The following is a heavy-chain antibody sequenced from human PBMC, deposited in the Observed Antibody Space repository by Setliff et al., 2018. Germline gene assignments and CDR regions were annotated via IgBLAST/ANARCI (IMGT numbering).Heavy chain of an antibody. Sequence: LRLSCAASGFTFSGYSMNWVRQAPGKGLEWVSSISSSSYIYYADSVKGRFTISRDNAKNSLYLQMNSLRAEDTAVYYCARETSSYYYYMDVWGKGTTVTVSS. CDR1: GFTFSGYS. CDR2: ISSSSYI. CDR3: ARETSSYYYYMDV. V-gene: IGHV3-21*01. J-gene: IGHJ6*03.